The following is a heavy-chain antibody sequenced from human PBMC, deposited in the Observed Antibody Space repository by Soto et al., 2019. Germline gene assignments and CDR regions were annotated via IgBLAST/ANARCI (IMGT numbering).Heavy chain of an antibody. CDR3: ARHFYDSSGYLKGGRSEYHAFDI. CDR1: GYSFTSDW. J-gene: IGHJ3*02. V-gene: IGHV5-51*01. CDR2: IYPGDSDN. D-gene: IGHD3-22*01. Sequence: GESLKTCWRGPGYSFTSDWSGGGRQMPRKGLGWRGIIYPGDSDNRYSPTFQGEVTISADKSISTAYLQWSSLKASDTAMYYCARHFYDSSGYLKGGRSEYHAFDIWGQGTMVTVSS.